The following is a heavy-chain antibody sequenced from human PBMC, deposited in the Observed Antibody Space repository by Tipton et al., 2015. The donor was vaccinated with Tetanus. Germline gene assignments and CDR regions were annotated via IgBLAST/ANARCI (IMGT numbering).Heavy chain of an antibody. D-gene: IGHD3-3*01. V-gene: IGHV3-9*01. J-gene: IGHJ4*02. CDR2: ISWNSGSI. Sequence: SLRLSCAASGFTFDDYAMHWVRQAPGKGLEWVSGISWNSGSIGYADSVKGRFTISRDNAKNSLYLQMNSLRAEDTALYYCAKTPGYDFWSGYYTGSYYFDYWGQGTLVTVSS. CDR1: GFTFDDYA. CDR3: AKTPGYDFWSGYYTGSYYFDY.